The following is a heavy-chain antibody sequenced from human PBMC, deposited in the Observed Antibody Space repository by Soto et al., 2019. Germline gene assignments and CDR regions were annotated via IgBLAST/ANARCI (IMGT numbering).Heavy chain of an antibody. D-gene: IGHD3-10*01. V-gene: IGHV3-33*01. CDR3: AREYRNPMVRGVTPAGWAFDI. CDR2: IWYDGSNK. CDR1: GGPFSSYG. J-gene: IGHJ3*02. Sequence: GGSLRLSCAASGGPFSSYGMHWVRQAPGKGLEWVAVIWYDGSNKYYADSVKGRFTISRDNSKNTLYLQMNSLRAEDTAVYYCAREYRNPMVRGVTPAGWAFDIWGQGTMVTVSS.